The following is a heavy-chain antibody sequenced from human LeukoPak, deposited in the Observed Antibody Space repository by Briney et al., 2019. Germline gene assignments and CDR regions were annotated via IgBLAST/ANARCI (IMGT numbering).Heavy chain of an antibody. CDR1: GYTFTSYA. Sequence: ASVSVSFTASGYTFTSYAINWVRQAPGQGREWMGWISAYNGNTNYAQKLQGRVTMTTDTSTSTAYMELRNLRSDDTAVYYCARMGWNYVAYFDYWGQGTLVTVSS. V-gene: IGHV1-18*01. CDR3: ARMGWNYVAYFDY. CDR2: ISAYNGNT. J-gene: IGHJ4*02. D-gene: IGHD1-7*01.